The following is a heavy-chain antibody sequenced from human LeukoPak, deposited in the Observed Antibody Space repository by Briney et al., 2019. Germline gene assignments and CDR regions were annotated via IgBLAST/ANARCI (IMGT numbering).Heavy chain of an antibody. V-gene: IGHV3-74*01. CDR1: GFTFSNYW. J-gene: IGHJ4*02. Sequence: GGSLRLSCAVSGFTFSNYWMHWVRQAPGKGLVWVSRISGHASSTRYADSVKGRFTISRDNAKNTLYLQMDSLSAEDTAVYYCARGIRYYERSGNHGHFDYWGQGTLVPVSS. CDR2: ISGHASST. CDR3: ARGIRYYERSGNHGHFDY. D-gene: IGHD3-22*01.